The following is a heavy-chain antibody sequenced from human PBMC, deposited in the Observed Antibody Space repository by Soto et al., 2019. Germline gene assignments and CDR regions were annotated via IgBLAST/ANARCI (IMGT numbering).Heavy chain of an antibody. J-gene: IGHJ5*02. D-gene: IGHD3-9*01. CDR1: GGSISGYY. Sequence: SETLSLTCTVSGGSISGYYWSWIRQPPGKGLEWIGYIYNSGSTNYNPSLKSRVTISVDTSKNQFSLKLSSVTAADTAVYYCARQGLYYDILTGYPFDPWGQGTLVTVSS. CDR3: ARQGLYYDILTGYPFDP. CDR2: IYNSGST. V-gene: IGHV4-59*08.